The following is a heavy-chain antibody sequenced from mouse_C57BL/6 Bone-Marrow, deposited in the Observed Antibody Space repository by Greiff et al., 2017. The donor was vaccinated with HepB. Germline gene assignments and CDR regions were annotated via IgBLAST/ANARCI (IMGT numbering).Heavy chain of an antibody. CDR3: ARQGGYYGSSYGYFDV. D-gene: IGHD1-1*01. CDR2: ISNGGGST. J-gene: IGHJ1*03. V-gene: IGHV5-12*01. CDR1: GFTFSDYY. Sequence: EVKLVESGVGLVQPGGSLKLSCAASGFTFSDYYMYWVRQTPEKRLEWVAYISNGGGSTYYPDTVKGRFTISRDNAKNTLYLQMSRLKSEDTAMYYCARQGGYYGSSYGYFDVWGTGTTVTVSS.